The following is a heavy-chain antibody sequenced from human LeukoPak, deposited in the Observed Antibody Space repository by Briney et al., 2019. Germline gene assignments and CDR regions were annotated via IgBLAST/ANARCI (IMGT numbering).Heavy chain of an antibody. D-gene: IGHD3-10*01. CDR1: GFTFSNYA. J-gene: IGHJ4*02. CDR2: ISGGGGST. CDR3: AKHDLSGSYFVY. V-gene: IGHV3-23*01. Sequence: PGGSLRLSCAASGFTFSNYAMSWVRQAPGKGLEWVSAISGGGGSTYYADSVKGRFTISRDNSRNTLSLQMNSLRVEDAALYYCAKHDLSGSYFVYWGQGTLVTVSS.